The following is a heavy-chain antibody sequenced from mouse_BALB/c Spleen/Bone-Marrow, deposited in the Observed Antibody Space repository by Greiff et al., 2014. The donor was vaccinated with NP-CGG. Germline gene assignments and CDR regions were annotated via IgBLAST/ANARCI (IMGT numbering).Heavy chain of an antibody. Sequence: QVQLKDSGPGLGAPSQSLSITFPVSGFSLTNYGVHWVRQPPGKGLEWLGVIWADGSTNYNSALMSRLSISKDNSKSQVFFKMNSLQTDDTAMYYCARITTATGAMDYWGQGTSVTVSS. D-gene: IGHD1-2*01. V-gene: IGHV2-9*02. CDR3: ARITTATGAMDY. CDR1: GFSLTNYG. J-gene: IGHJ4*01. CDR2: IWADGST.